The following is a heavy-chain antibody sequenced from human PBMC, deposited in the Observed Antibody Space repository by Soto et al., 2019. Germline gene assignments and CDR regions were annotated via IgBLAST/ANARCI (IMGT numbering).Heavy chain of an antibody. D-gene: IGHD6-13*01. Sequence: GGSLRLSCAASGFTFSSYSMNWVRQAPGKGLEWVSSISSSSSYIYYADSVKGRFTISRDNAKNSLYLQMNSLRAEDTAVYYCARDPHSSSWYENPYYFDYWGQGTLVTVSS. CDR3: ARDPHSSSWYENPYYFDY. CDR2: ISSSSSYI. CDR1: GFTFSSYS. V-gene: IGHV3-21*01. J-gene: IGHJ4*02.